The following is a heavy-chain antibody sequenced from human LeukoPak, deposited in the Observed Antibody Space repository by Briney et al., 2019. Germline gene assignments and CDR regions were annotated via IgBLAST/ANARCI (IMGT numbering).Heavy chain of an antibody. CDR3: ANSEFYVSGKYAGLDN. CDR2: IGDDT. Sequence: GTSLRLSCEASGFTFSHFGMHWVRQAPGKGLEWVSTIGDDTYYADSVKGRITVSRDNSRNTLYLQMNFLGVEDTAVYCCANSEFYVSGKYAGLDNWGQGTLVTVSS. CDR1: GFTFSHFG. V-gene: IGHV3-23*01. J-gene: IGHJ4*02. D-gene: IGHD3-10*01.